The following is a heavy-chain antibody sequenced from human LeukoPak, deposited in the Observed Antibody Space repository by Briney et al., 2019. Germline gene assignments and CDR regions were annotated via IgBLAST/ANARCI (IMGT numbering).Heavy chain of an antibody. CDR1: GGSFSGYY. CDR3: ARGGNDAFDI. Sequence: SETLSLTCAVYGGSFSGYYWSWIRQPPGKGLEWIGEINHSGSTNYNPSLKSRVTISVDTSKNQFSLKLSSVTAADTAVYYCARGGNDAFDIWGQGTMVTVSS. D-gene: IGHD3-10*01. J-gene: IGHJ3*02. V-gene: IGHV4-34*01. CDR2: INHSGST.